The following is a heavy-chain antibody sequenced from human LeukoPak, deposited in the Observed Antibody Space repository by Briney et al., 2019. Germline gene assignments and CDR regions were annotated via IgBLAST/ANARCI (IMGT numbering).Heavy chain of an antibody. V-gene: IGHV4-59*01. J-gene: IGHJ3*02. D-gene: IGHD2-2*01. CDR3: ARDGGIVVVPDGAFDI. CDR1: GGSISSYY. Sequence: SETLSLTCTVSGGSISSYYWSWIRQPPGKGLEWIGYIYYSGSTNYNPSRKSRVTISVDTSKNQFSLKLSSVTAADTAVYYCARDGGIVVVPDGAFDIWGQGTMVTVSS. CDR2: IYYSGST.